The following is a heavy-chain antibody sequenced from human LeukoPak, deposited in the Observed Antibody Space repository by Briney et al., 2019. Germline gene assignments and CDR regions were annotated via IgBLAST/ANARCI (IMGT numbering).Heavy chain of an antibody. D-gene: IGHD6-13*01. CDR3: ARDRVLSSSWQGNGYYYGMDV. CDR1: GFSFSSYA. J-gene: IGHJ6*04. V-gene: IGHV3-30*04. Sequence: GGSLRLSCAASGFSFSSYAMHWVRQAQGKGLEWVAVISYDGSNKYYADSVKGRFTISRDNSKNTLYLQMNSLRAEDTAVYYCARDRVLSSSWQGNGYYYGMDVWGKGTTVTVSS. CDR2: ISYDGSNK.